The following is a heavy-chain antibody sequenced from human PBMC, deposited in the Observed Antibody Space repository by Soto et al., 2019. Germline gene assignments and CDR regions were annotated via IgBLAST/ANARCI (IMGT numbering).Heavy chain of an antibody. CDR2: ISAYNGNT. J-gene: IGHJ5*02. Sequence: ASVKVSCRASGYTFTSYGISWVRQAPGQGLEWMGWISAYNGNTNYAQKLQGRVTMTTDTSTSTAYMELTSLRSDDTAVYYCARGVAVVGKRWFDPCAQGALVTVSS. D-gene: IGHD6-19*01. CDR1: GYTFTSYG. V-gene: IGHV1-18*01. CDR3: ARGVAVVGKRWFDP.